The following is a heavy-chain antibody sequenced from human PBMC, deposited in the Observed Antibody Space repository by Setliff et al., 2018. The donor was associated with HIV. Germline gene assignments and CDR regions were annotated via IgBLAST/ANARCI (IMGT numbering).Heavy chain of an antibody. V-gene: IGHV4-4*02. CDR3: ARGRVDIVVTDYPDV. J-gene: IGHJ6*01. Sequence: PSETLSLTCAVSGGSIMTGDWWSWVRQSPGKGLEWIGEISHSGSTNYNPSLRSRVTISVDTSSNQFSLKLTSVTAADTAVYYCARGRVDIVVTDYPDVWGKGTTVTVSS. D-gene: IGHD5-12*01. CDR2: ISHSGST. CDR1: GGSIMTGDW.